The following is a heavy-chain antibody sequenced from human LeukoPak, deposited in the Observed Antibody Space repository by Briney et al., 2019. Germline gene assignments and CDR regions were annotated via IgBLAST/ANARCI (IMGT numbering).Heavy chain of an antibody. J-gene: IGHJ6*02. CDR1: GYTFTGYY. CDR3: ARVSPGSPYYDFWSGEYGMDV. Sequence: EASVKVSCKASGYTFTGYYMHWVRQAPGQGLEWMGWINTNTGNPTYAQGFTGRFVFPLDTSVSTAYLQISSLKAEDTAVYYCARVSPGSPYYDFWSGEYGMDVWGQGTTVTVSS. CDR2: INTNTGNP. D-gene: IGHD3-3*01. V-gene: IGHV7-4-1*02.